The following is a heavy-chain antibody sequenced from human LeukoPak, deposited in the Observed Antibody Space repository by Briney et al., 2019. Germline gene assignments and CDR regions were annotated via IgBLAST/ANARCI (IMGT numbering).Heavy chain of an antibody. D-gene: IGHD3-10*01. V-gene: IGHV3-20*04. Sequence: GGSLRLSCAASGFTFDDYGMSWVRQAPGKGLEWVSGINWNGGSTGYADSVRGRFTISRDNAKNSLYLQMNSLRAEDTAVYYFTTYGSGRKFDYWGQGILVTVSS. CDR3: TTYGSGRKFDY. CDR1: GFTFDDYG. J-gene: IGHJ4*02. CDR2: INWNGGST.